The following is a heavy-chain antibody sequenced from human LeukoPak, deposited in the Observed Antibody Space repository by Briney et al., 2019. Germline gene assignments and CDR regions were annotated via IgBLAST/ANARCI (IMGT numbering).Heavy chain of an antibody. CDR1: GNSVSSTIHY. Sequence: SETLSLTCTVSGNSVSSTIHYWGWIRQPPGKRLEWIGSIYYDGSTYYSPSLKSRVTISVDTSKNQFSLKLSSVTAADTAVYYCARHDSFGIRKVCDYWGQGSLVTVSS. D-gene: IGHD5-18*01. J-gene: IGHJ4*02. CDR2: IYYDGST. CDR3: ARHDSFGIRKVCDY. V-gene: IGHV4-39*01.